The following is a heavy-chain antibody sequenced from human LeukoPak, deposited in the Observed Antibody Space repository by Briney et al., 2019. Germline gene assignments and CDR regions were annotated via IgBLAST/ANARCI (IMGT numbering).Heavy chain of an antibody. Sequence: GGSLRLSCAASGFTFDDYAMHWVRQAPGKGLEWVSGISWNSGSIGYADSVKGRFTISRDNAKNSLYLQMNSLRAEDMALYYCARGGSGSYRNFDYWGQGTLVTVSS. CDR3: ARGGSGSYRNFDY. CDR1: GFTFDDYA. V-gene: IGHV3-9*03. D-gene: IGHD3-10*01. J-gene: IGHJ4*02. CDR2: ISWNSGSI.